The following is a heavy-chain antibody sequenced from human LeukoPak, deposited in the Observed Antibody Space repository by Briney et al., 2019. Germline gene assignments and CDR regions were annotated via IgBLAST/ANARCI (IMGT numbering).Heavy chain of an antibody. Sequence: GGSLRLSCAASGFTFSTYAMHWVRQAPGKGLEWVAVISYDGSNKYYADSVKGRFTISRDNSKNTLYLQMNSLRAEDTAVYYCAGDYYDVLTGSKYYFDYWDQGTLVTVSS. CDR3: AGDYYDVLTGSKYYFDY. V-gene: IGHV3-30*04. CDR2: ISYDGSNK. D-gene: IGHD3-9*01. J-gene: IGHJ4*02. CDR1: GFTFSTYA.